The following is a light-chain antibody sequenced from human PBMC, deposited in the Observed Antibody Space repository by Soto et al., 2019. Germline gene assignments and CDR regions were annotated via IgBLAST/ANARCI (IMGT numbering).Light chain of an antibody. V-gene: IGLV2-8*01. J-gene: IGLJ2*01. CDR1: SSDVGGYNY. CDR2: EVS. Sequence: QSALTQPPSASGSPGQSVTISCTGTSSDVGGYNYVSWYQQHPGKAPKLMIYEVSKRPSGVPDRFSGSKSGNTASLTVSGLQADDEADYYCSPYAGSNNVVFGGGTKLTVL. CDR3: SPYAGSNNVV.